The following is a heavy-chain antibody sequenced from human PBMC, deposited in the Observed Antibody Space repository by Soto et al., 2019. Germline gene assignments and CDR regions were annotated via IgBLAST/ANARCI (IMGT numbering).Heavy chain of an antibody. Sequence: QVQLVESGGGVVQPGRSLRLSCAASGFTFSSYAMHWVRQAPGKGLXXVAVISYDGSNKYYADSVKGRFTISRDNSKNTLYLQMNSLRAEDTAVYYCARDRGSGWSYFDYWGQGTLVTVSS. CDR2: ISYDGSNK. CDR3: ARDRGSGWSYFDY. V-gene: IGHV3-30-3*01. D-gene: IGHD6-19*01. J-gene: IGHJ4*02. CDR1: GFTFSSYA.